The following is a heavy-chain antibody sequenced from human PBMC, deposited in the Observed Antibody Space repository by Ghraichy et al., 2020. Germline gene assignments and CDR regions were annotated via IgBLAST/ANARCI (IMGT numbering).Heavy chain of an antibody. D-gene: IGHD5-18*01. Sequence: SVKVSCKASGGTFSSYAISWVRQAPGQGLEWMGGFIPIFGTANYAQKFQGRVTITADESTSTAYMELSSLRSEDTAVYYCARDRGGYSYGPFDYWGQGTLVTVSS. J-gene: IGHJ4*02. CDR3: ARDRGGYSYGPFDY. CDR1: GGTFSSYA. V-gene: IGHV1-69*13. CDR2: FIPIFGTA.